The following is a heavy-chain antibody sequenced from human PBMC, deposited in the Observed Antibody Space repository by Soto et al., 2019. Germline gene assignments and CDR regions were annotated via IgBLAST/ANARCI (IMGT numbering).Heavy chain of an antibody. Sequence: PSETLSLTCTVSGGSISSGGYYWSWIRQHPGKGLEWIGYIYYSGSTYYNPSLKSRVTISVDTSKNQFSLKLSSVTAADTAVYYCASSSLSNSYYFDYWGQGTLVTVSS. V-gene: IGHV4-31*03. CDR1: GGSISSGGYY. J-gene: IGHJ4*02. CDR2: IYYSGST. D-gene: IGHD4-4*01. CDR3: ASSSLSNSYYFDY.